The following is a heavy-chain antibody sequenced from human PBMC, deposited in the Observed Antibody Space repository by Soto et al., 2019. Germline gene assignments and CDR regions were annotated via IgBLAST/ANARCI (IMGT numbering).Heavy chain of an antibody. CDR1: GYTFTSYG. J-gene: IGHJ4*02. V-gene: IGHV1-18*01. Sequence: ASVKVSCKASGYTFTSYGISWVRQAPGQGLEWMGWISAYNGNTNYAQKLQGRVTMTTDTSTSTAYMELRSLRSDDTAVYYCAGQRLAVAGTSPFFDYWGQGALVTSPQ. CDR3: AGQRLAVAGTSPFFDY. D-gene: IGHD6-19*01. CDR2: ISAYNGNT.